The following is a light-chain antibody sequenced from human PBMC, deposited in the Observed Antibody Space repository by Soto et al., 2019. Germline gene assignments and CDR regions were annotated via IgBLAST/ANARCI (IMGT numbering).Light chain of an antibody. J-gene: IGLJ1*01. V-gene: IGLV2-11*01. CDR1: NSDVGGYNY. Sequence: HSVLAQPRSVSGSPRQSVSISCTGTNSDVGGYNYVSWYQQHPAKAPRLIIYDVTNRPSGVPDRFSGSKSGNTASLTISGLQADDEADYYCCSYAGGNLYVFGTGTKVTVL. CDR2: DVT. CDR3: CSYAGGNLYV.